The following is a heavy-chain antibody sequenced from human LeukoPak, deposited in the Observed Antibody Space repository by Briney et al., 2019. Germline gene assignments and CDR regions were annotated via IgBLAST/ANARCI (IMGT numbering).Heavy chain of an antibody. CDR3: ARGVSKPYDFWSGYYTPPRYYFDY. Sequence: ASVKVSCKASGYTFTSYDINWVRQATGQGLEWMGWMNPNSGNTGYAQKFQGRVTMTRNTSISTAYMELSSLRSEDTAVYYCARGVSKPYDFWSGYYTPPRYYFDYWGQGTLVTVSS. J-gene: IGHJ4*02. CDR1: GYTFTSYD. V-gene: IGHV1-8*01. D-gene: IGHD3-3*01. CDR2: MNPNSGNT.